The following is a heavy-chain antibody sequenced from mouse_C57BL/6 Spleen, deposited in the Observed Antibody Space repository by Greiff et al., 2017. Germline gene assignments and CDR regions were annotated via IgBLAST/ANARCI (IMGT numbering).Heavy chain of an antibody. CDR3: ARHEDGTTVVAHWYFDV. Sequence: VMLVESGAELVKPGASVKLSCKASGYTFTEYTIHWVKQRSGQGLEWIGWFYPGSGSIKYNEKFKDKATLTADKSSSTAYMGLGRLTSKASAVYFCARHEDGTTVVAHWYFDVWGTGTAVTVSS. V-gene: IGHV1-62-2*01. J-gene: IGHJ1*03. CDR1: GYTFTEYT. CDR2: FYPGSGSI. D-gene: IGHD1-1*01.